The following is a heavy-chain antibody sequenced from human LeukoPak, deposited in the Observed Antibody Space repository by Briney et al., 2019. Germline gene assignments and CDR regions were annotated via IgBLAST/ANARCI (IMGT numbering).Heavy chain of an antibody. CDR2: INHSGST. J-gene: IGHJ4*02. D-gene: IGHD3-22*01. CDR3: ARRGSSGYYYRTYYFDY. CDR1: GGSFSGYY. V-gene: IGHV4-34*01. Sequence: SETLSLTCAVYGGSFSGYYWSWIRQPPGKGLEWIGEINHSGSTNYNPSLKSRVTIPVDTSKNQFSLKLSSVTAADTAVYYCARRGSSGYYYRTYYFDYWGQGTLVTVSS.